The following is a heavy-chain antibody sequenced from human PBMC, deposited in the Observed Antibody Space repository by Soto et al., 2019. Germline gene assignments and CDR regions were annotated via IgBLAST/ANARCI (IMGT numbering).Heavy chain of an antibody. V-gene: IGHV1-18*01. CDR3: ASANGDYYFDY. CDR2: ISAYKGYT. J-gene: IGHJ4*02. D-gene: IGHD4-17*01. CDR1: GYTFTSYG. Sequence: QVQLVQSGAEVKKPGASVKVSCNASGYTFTSYGISWVRQAPGQGLEWMGWISAYKGYTHYAQKLQGRVTLTTDTSTSTDYTELRSLRSDDTAVYYCASANGDYYFDYWCQGTLGTVST.